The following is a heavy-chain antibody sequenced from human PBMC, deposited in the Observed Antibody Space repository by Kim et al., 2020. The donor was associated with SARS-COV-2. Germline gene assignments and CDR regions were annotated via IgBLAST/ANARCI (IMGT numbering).Heavy chain of an antibody. CDR3: ARDLLRYFDWFPAELGKHGMDV. V-gene: IGHV4-4*02. CDR2: IYHSGST. D-gene: IGHD3-9*01. Sequence: SETLSLTCAVSGGSISSSNWWSWVRQPPGKGLEWTGEIYHSGSTNYNPSLKSRVTISVDKSKNQFSLKLSSVTAADTAVYYCARDLLRYFDWFPAELGKHGMDVSGQGTTVTVSS. CDR1: GGSISSSNW. J-gene: IGHJ6*02.